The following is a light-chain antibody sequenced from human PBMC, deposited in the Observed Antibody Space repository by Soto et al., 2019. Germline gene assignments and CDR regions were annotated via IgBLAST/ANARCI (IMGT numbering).Light chain of an antibody. J-gene: IGKJ1*01. Sequence: EIVMTQSPATLSVSPGERATLSCRASQSVSSNLAWYQQKPGQAPRLLIYGASTRATGIPARFIGSGSGTEFTLTISSLQSEDIGVYYCQQYNNWPKTFGQGTKVEIK. V-gene: IGKV3-15*01. CDR1: QSVSSN. CDR2: GAS. CDR3: QQYNNWPKT.